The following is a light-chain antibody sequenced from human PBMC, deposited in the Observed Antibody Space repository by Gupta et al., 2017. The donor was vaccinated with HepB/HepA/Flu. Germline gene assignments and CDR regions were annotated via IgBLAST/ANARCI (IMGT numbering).Light chain of an antibody. J-gene: IGLJ3*02. V-gene: IGLV6-57*03. CDR3: QSYDNDNHGV. CDR1: SGSIGSNY. CDR2: EDD. Sequence: NFMLTQPHSVSESPGKTVTISCTRSSGSIGSNYVQWYQQRPGSAPTTVIYEDDQRPSGVPDRFSGSIDSSSNSASLTISGLKTEDEADYYCQSYDNDNHGVFGGGTKLTVL.